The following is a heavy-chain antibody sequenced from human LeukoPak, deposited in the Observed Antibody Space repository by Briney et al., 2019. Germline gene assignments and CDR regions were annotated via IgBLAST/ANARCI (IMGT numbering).Heavy chain of an antibody. Sequence: WETQSLTCTVSGGSISSYYWSWIRQPPGKGLEWIGYIYYSGSTNYNPSLMSRVTISVDTSKNQFSLKLSSVTAADTAVYYCARGVSYYDSSGYYNEYFQHWGQGTLVTVSS. CDR2: IYYSGST. D-gene: IGHD3-22*01. J-gene: IGHJ1*01. CDR1: GGSISSYY. V-gene: IGHV4-59*08. CDR3: ARGVSYYDSSGYYNEYFQH.